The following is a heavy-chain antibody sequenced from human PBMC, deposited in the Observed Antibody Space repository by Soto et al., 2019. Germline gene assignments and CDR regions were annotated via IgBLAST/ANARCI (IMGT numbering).Heavy chain of an antibody. CDR1: GGSISSGGYS. J-gene: IGHJ5*02. D-gene: IGHD2-2*03. Sequence: SETLSLTCAVSGGSISSGGYSWGWIRQPPGKGLEWIGYIYHSGSTYYNPSLKSRVTISVDRSKNQFSLKLSSVTAADTAVYYCARVGIVVVPAAISWGWFDPWGQGTLVTVSS. CDR3: ARVGIVVVPAAISWGWFDP. CDR2: IYHSGST. V-gene: IGHV4-30-2*01.